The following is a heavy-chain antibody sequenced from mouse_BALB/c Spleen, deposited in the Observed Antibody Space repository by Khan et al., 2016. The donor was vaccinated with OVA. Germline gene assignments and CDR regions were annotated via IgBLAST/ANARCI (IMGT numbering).Heavy chain of an antibody. V-gene: IGHV5-9-3*01. CDR1: GFTFSSYA. Sequence: EVQLEESGGGLVKPGGSLKLSCAASGFTFSSYAMSWVRQTPEKRLEWVATISSGGSYTYYPDSVKGRFTISRDNAKNTLYLQMSSLRSEDTAMYYCARRVYGNFYAMDYWGQGTSVTVSS. J-gene: IGHJ4*01. CDR3: ARRVYGNFYAMDY. CDR2: ISSGGSYT. D-gene: IGHD2-10*02.